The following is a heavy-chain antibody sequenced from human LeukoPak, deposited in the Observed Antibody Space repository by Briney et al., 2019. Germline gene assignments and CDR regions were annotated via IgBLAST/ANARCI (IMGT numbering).Heavy chain of an antibody. CDR1: GFIFSSYG. CDR3: AKDLVGGGSTSFDY. V-gene: IGHV3-30*18. J-gene: IGHJ4*02. CDR2: ISFDGSNR. D-gene: IGHD2-15*01. Sequence: PGGSLRLSCAASGFIFSSYGMHWVRQAPGKGLEWVAVISFDGSNRHYADSVKGRFTISRDNSKNTLYLQMTTLRAEDTAVYYCAKDLVGGGSTSFDYWGQGTLVTVSS.